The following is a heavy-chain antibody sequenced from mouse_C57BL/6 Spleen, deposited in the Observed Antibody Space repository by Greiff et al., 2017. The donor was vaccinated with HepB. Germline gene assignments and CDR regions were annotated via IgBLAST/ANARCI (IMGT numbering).Heavy chain of an antibody. CDR2: IYPGDGDT. V-gene: IGHV1-82*01. J-gene: IGHJ2*01. CDR3: ARCSTGKDYFDY. Sequence: VKLMESGPELVKPGASVKISCKASGYAFSSSWMNWVKQRPGKGLEWIGRIYPGDGDTNYNGKFKGKATLTADKSSSTAYMQLSSLTSEDSAVYFCARCSTGKDYFDYWGQGTTLTVSS. CDR1: GYAFSSSW. D-gene: IGHD4-1*01.